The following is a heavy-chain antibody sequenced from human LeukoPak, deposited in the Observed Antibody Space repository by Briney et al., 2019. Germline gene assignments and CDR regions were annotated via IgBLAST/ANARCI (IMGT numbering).Heavy chain of an antibody. CDR1: GFTFTSSA. J-gene: IGHJ4*02. CDR3: AAAPDIVAGSYPFLFNY. Sequence: ASVKVSCKASGFTFTSSAVQWVRQARGQRLEWIGWNVVGSGNTNYAQKFQERVTITRDMSTSTAYMELSSLRSEDTAVYYCAAAPDIVAGSYPFLFNYWGQGTLVTVSS. CDR2: NVVGSGNT. D-gene: IGHD3-10*01. V-gene: IGHV1-58*01.